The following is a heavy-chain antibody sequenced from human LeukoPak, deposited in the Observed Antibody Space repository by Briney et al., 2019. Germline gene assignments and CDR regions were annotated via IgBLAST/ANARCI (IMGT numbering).Heavy chain of an antibody. CDR1: GFSFGDYA. J-gene: IGHJ6*02. CDR2: IRADGGRT. D-gene: IGHD2/OR15-2a*01. Sequence: GGSLRLSCAASGFSFGDYAMHWVRQAPGKGLEWVSLIRADGGRTYYADSVNGRFAISRDNSKNSLYLQMNSLRTDDTALYYCGTWAFYHGLDVWGQGTTVTVSS. V-gene: IGHV3-43*02. CDR3: GTWAFYHGLDV.